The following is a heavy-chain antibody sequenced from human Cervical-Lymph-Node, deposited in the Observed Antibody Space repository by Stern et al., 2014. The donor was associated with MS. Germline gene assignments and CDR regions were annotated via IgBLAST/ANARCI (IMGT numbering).Heavy chain of an antibody. V-gene: IGHV3-7*01. CDR1: GYTFRNYC. CDR3: ARGHRGFDS. CDR2: IKPYRGEK. Sequence: EVQLVESGAGVDQPGGSLKLSCAASGYTFRNYCMTWVRQAPGQGLEWMANIKPYRGEKNYVDYVKGRFTITTDNAKNSLYLQMYSLRGGDTAVYYCARGHRGFDSWGQGTLVTVSS. D-gene: IGHD2-15*01. J-gene: IGHJ5*01.